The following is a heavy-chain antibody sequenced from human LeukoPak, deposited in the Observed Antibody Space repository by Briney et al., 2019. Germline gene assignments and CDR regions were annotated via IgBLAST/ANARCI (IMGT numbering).Heavy chain of an antibody. CDR2: INPNSGGT. CDR1: GGTFSSYA. J-gene: IGHJ4*02. V-gene: IGHV1-2*02. D-gene: IGHD4-17*01. CDR3: ARVGTVTTTVDY. Sequence: ASVKVSCKASGGTFSSYAISWVRQAPGQGLEWMGWINPNSGGTNYAQKFQGRVTMTRDTSISTAYMELSRLRSDDTAVYYCARVGTVTTTVDYWGQGTLVTVSS.